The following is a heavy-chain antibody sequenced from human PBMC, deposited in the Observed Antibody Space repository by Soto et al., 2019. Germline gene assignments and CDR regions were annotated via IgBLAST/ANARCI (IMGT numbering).Heavy chain of an antibody. D-gene: IGHD3-16*01. J-gene: IGHJ5*02. CDR3: AFAVLSPEGSLDT. CDR2: ISPSSSYV. Sequence: GSLRLSCAASGFTFSLYSMDWVRQAPGKGLEWVSSISPSSSYVYYADSVKGRFTNSRDNAKNSFFLQMNSLRVEDTALYYCAFAVLSPEGSLDTWGQGTLVTVSS. CDR1: GFTFSLYS. V-gene: IGHV3-21*01.